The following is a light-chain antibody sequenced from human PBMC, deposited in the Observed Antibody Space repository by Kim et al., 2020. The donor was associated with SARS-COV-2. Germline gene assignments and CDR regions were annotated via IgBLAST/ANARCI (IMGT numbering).Light chain of an antibody. V-gene: IGLV1-44*01. CDR2: SSN. Sequence: QLVLTQPPSTSVTPGQRVSISCSGGTSNIGRFRVQWYQRLPGAAPKLLVDSSNVRPSGVPDRFSGSKSGSTASLEIRGLQSEDEAEYYCEAWDDSLNGPVFGGGTKVTVL. J-gene: IGLJ3*02. CDR1: TSNIGRFR. CDR3: EAWDDSLNGPV.